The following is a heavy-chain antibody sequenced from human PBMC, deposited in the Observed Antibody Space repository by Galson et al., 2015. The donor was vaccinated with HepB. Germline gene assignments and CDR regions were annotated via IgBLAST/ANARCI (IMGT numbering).Heavy chain of an antibody. CDR3: AKGYGLFDS. CDR1: GFAFDSHA. CDR2: ITGKGDST. D-gene: IGHD5-18*01. V-gene: IGHV3-23*01. Sequence: SLRLSCAASGFAFDSHAMSWVRQAPGRGLEWISGITGKGDSTFYADSVKGRFTVSKDNSNNMLYLQINSLRAEDAGLYFCAKGYGLFDSWGQGIRVTVSS. J-gene: IGHJ5*01.